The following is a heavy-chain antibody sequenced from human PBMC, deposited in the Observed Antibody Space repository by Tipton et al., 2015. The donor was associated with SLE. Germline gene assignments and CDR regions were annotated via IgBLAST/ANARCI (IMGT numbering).Heavy chain of an antibody. CDR2: VNHSGTT. Sequence: TLSLTCAVYGGSFSDYFWTWIRQSPGKGLEWIGEVNHSGTTDYHPSLKSRVSMSVDTSKNHFSLKLTSVTAADTAIYYCARGRWYSASGNYYNVYFDYWGQGTLVTVP. D-gene: IGHD3-10*01. J-gene: IGHJ4*02. V-gene: IGHV4-34*01. CDR3: ARGRWYSASGNYYNVYFDY. CDR1: GGSFSDYF.